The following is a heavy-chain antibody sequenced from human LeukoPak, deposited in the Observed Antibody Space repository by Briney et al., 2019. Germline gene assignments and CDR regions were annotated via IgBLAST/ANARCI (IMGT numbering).Heavy chain of an antibody. Sequence: GGSLRLSCAASGFTFSSYVMNWVRQAPGKGLEWVSVISGSGDSTYYADSVKGRFTISRDNAKNSLYLQMNNLRAEDTAMFYCATSMAQDVDAFHIWGQGTMVTVSS. J-gene: IGHJ3*02. D-gene: IGHD2-8*01. CDR1: GFTFSSYV. V-gene: IGHV3-23*01. CDR2: ISGSGDST. CDR3: ATSMAQDVDAFHI.